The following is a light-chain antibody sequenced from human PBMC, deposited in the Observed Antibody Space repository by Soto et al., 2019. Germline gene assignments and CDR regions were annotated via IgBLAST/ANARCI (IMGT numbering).Light chain of an antibody. CDR2: GAS. J-gene: IGKJ5*01. CDR1: QTIRNNY. CDR3: QQYNNWPPLT. V-gene: IGKV3D-15*01. Sequence: EIVLTQSPGTLSLSPGDRATLSCRASQTIRNNYLAWYQQKPGQAPRLLIYGASSRAAGSPARFSGSGSGTEFTLTISSLQSEDFAVYYCQQYNNWPPLTFGQGTRLEIK.